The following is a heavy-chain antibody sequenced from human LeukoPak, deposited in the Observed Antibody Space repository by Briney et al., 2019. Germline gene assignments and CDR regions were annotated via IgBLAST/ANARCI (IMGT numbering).Heavy chain of an antibody. V-gene: IGHV3-15*01. CDR3: FDYNPDNAWDY. J-gene: IGHJ4*02. CDR1: GFTFSHAR. Sequence: PGGSLRLSCAASGFTFSHARMNWVRQAPGKGLEWIGLIKSYVHGGTTEYAAPVQGRFTISRDDSKSIVYLQMTSLRAEDTGVYYCFDYNPDNAWDYWGQGTLVTVSS. CDR2: IKSYVHGGTT. D-gene: IGHD4/OR15-4a*01.